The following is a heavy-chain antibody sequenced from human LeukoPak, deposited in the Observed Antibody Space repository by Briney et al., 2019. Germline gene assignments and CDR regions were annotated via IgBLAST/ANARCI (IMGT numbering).Heavy chain of an antibody. CDR3: AKEGSLGIVVVMFDY. V-gene: IGHV3-23*01. Sequence: LTGGSLRLSCAASGFTFSSYWMHWVRRAPGKGLEWVSAISGSGGSTYYADSVKGRFTISRDNSKNTLYLQMNSLRAEDTAVYYCAKEGSLGIVVVMFDYWGQGTLVTVSS. CDR1: GFTFSSYW. J-gene: IGHJ4*02. D-gene: IGHD3-22*01. CDR2: ISGSGGST.